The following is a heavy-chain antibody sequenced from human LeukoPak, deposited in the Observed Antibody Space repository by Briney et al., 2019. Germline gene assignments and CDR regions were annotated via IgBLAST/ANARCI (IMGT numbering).Heavy chain of an antibody. CDR2: MYYSGTT. Sequence: SETLSLTCTVSGGYISTSSYYWGWVRQPPGKGLEWIGSMYYSGTTYYNASLKSRVTISVDTSKNQFSLKLSSLTAADTAVYYCAVTATPGHYFDYWGQGSLVTVSS. CDR1: GGYISTSSYY. D-gene: IGHD2-15*01. J-gene: IGHJ4*02. CDR3: AVTATPGHYFDY. V-gene: IGHV4-39*01.